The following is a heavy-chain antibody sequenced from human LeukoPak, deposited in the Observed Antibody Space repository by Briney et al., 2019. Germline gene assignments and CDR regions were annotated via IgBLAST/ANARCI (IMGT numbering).Heavy chain of an antibody. Sequence: VASVKVSCKASGYTFTSYFMHWVRQAPGQGLEWMGIINPSGGSTSYAQKFQGRVTMTRDTSTSTVYMELSSLGSEDTAVYYCARTAGRTFDYWGQGTLVTVSS. CDR3: ARTAGRTFDY. D-gene: IGHD6-6*01. V-gene: IGHV1-46*01. CDR2: INPSGGST. J-gene: IGHJ4*02. CDR1: GYTFTSYF.